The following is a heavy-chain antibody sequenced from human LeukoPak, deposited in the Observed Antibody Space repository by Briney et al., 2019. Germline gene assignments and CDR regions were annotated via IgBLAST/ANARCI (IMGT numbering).Heavy chain of an antibody. D-gene: IGHD1-26*01. CDR1: GFTFSSYG. J-gene: IGHJ6*03. V-gene: IGHV3-30*02. Sequence: PGGSLRLSCAASGFTFSSYGMHWVRQAPGKGLEWVAFIRYDGSNKYYADSVKGRFTISRDNSKNTLYLQMNSLRAEDTAVYYCAKVLRSKSGRDYYMDVWGKGTTVTVSS. CDR2: IRYDGSNK. CDR3: AKVLRSKSGRDYYMDV.